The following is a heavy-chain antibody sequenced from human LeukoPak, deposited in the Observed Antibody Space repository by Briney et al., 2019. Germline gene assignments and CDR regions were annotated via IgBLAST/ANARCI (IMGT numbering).Heavy chain of an antibody. Sequence: GSLRLSCAASGFTFNSYSMNWVRQAPGKGLEWVSYISSSSGTIYYADSVKGRFSISRDNSKNTLYLQMNSLRAEDTAVYYCAKDRRSSGWYAEYFQHWGQGTLVTVSS. J-gene: IGHJ1*01. CDR1: GFTFNSYS. D-gene: IGHD6-19*01. V-gene: IGHV3-48*01. CDR2: ISSSSGTI. CDR3: AKDRRSSGWYAEYFQH.